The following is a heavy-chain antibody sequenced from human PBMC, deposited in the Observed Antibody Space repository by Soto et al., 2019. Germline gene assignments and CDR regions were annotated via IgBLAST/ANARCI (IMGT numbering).Heavy chain of an antibody. CDR3: ARDSSTSSQFDS. V-gene: IGHV3-48*03. D-gene: IGHD2-2*01. CDR2: ISISGSTI. J-gene: IGHJ4*02. CDR1: GFTFSSYE. Sequence: PGGSLRLSCAASGFTFSSYEINWVRQAPGKGLEWISYISISGSTIYYADSVKGRFTISRDNAKNSLFLQMNSLRVEDTAVYYCARDSSTSSQFDSWGQGTLVTVSS.